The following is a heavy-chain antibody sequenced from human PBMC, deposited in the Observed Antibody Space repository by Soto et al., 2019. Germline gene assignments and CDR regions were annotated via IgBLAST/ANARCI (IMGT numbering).Heavy chain of an antibody. D-gene: IGHD3-22*01. J-gene: IGHJ6*02. CDR2: IGTAGDT. CDR1: GFTFSSYD. CDR3: ARSPPGGYHYYYGLDV. Sequence: EVQLVESGGGLVQPGGSLRLSCAASGFTFSSYDMHWVRQATGKGLEWVSAIGTAGDTYYPGSVKGRFTISRENAKNSLYLQMNSLSARDTAVYYCARSPPGGYHYYYGLDVWGQGTTVTVSS. V-gene: IGHV3-13*04.